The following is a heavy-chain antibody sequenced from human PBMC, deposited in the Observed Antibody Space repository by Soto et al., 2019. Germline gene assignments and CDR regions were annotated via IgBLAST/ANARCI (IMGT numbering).Heavy chain of an antibody. D-gene: IGHD2-8*02. CDR3: ATSVGIAPTGEDGMDV. CDR2: IIPILTTP. CDR1: GGTFSIYV. V-gene: IGHV1-69*13. J-gene: IGHJ6*02. Sequence: GASVKVSCKASGGTFSIYVFSWVLQAPGQGPEWIGGIIPILTTPNYAQKFQGRVTIVADESTTTVYMELSSLKFEDTAVYYCATSVGIAPTGEDGMDVWGQGTSVTVSS.